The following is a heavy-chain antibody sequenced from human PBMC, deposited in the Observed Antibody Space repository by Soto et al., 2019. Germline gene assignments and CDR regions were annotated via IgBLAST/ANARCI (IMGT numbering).Heavy chain of an antibody. CDR1: GYTFTSYG. V-gene: IGHV1-18*01. CDR2: ISAYNGNT. Sequence: QVQLVQSGAEVKKPGASVKVSCKASGYTFTSYGISWVRQAPGQGLEWMGWISAYNGNTNYAQKLQGRVTMTTDTPTSTAYMELRSLRSDDTAVYYGARQYYFDSSGYYGTSFDYWGQGTLVTVSS. J-gene: IGHJ4*02. CDR3: ARQYYFDSSGYYGTSFDY. D-gene: IGHD3-22*01.